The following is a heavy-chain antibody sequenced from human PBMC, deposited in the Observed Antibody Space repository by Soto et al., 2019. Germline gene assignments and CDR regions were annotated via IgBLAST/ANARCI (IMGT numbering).Heavy chain of an antibody. J-gene: IGHJ4*02. CDR2: IYWDDDK. CDR3: AHRAVLCSGGTCYSHPFDS. D-gene: IGHD2-15*01. V-gene: IGHV2-5*02. Sequence: QITLKESGPTLVKPTQTLTLTCTFSGFSFNTTGVGVGWIRQPPGKALEWLAIIYWDDDKRYSPSLKSRLTITKDTSKNQVVLTLTNMDPVDTATYFCAHRAVLCSGGTCYSHPFDSWGQGTLVTVSS. CDR1: GFSFNTTGVG.